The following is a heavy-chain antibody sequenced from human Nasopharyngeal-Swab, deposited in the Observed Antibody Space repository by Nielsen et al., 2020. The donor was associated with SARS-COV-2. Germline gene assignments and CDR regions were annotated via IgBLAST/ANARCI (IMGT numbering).Heavy chain of an antibody. J-gene: IGHJ5*02. CDR2: INPGGGSA. Sequence: WVRKAPGQGREWMGIINPGGGSARYSQNFQGRVTMTRDTSTSTVYMELSSLRSEDTAVYYCARGGDPREVVAATDCFDPWGQGTLVTVSS. CDR3: ARGGDPREVVAATDCFDP. V-gene: IGHV1-46*01. D-gene: IGHD2-15*01.